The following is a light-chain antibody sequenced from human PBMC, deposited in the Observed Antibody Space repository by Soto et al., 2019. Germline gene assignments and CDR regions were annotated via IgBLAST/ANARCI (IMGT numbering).Light chain of an antibody. Sequence: EIVMTQSPATLSVSPGERATLSCRASQSVSSNLACYQQKPGQATRLLIYGASTRATGITARFSGSGSATEFTLTISSLQSEDFSLYYCQQYNNWPPLTFGGGTKVEIK. CDR3: QQYNNWPPLT. CDR1: QSVSSN. J-gene: IGKJ4*01. CDR2: GAS. V-gene: IGKV3-15*01.